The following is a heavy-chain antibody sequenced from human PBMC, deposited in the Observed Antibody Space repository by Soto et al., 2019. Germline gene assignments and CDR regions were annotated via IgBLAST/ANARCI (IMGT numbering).Heavy chain of an antibody. V-gene: IGHV5-51*01. J-gene: IGHJ6*02. CDR3: VRYRSRDYYYGMDV. Sequence: GWVRQMPGKGLEWMAIIYPGDSDRRYSPSFQGQVTISADQSISTAYLQWSSLKASDTANYYCVRYRSRDYYYGMDVWGQGTTVTVSS. CDR2: IYPGDSDR. D-gene: IGHD1-26*01.